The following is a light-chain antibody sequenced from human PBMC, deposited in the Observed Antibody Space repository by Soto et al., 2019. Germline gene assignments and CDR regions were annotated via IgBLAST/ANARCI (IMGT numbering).Light chain of an antibody. CDR1: QGISRY. V-gene: IGKV1-8*01. CDR2: AAS. J-gene: IGKJ4*01. Sequence: AIRMTQSPSSFSASTGDRVTITCRASQGISRYLAWYQQKPGKAPKLLIYAASTLQSGVPSRFSGSGSGTDLTITISCLQSEDFATYFCQQYYSYPLTFGGGTKVEIK. CDR3: QQYYSYPLT.